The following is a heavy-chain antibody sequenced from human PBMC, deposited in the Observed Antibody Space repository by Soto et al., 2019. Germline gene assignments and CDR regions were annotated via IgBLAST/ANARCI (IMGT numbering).Heavy chain of an antibody. CDR3: ARSPRIPNNWFDP. CDR2: IIPILGIA. D-gene: IGHD2-21*01. V-gene: IGHV1-69*02. J-gene: IGHJ5*02. CDR1: GGTFSSYT. Sequence: QVQLVQSGAEVKKPGSSVKVSCKASGGTFSSYTISWVRQAPGQGLEWMGRIIPILGIANYAQKFQGRVTXTXDXXTSTAYMELSSLRSEDTAVYYCARSPRIPNNWFDPWGQGTLVTVSS.